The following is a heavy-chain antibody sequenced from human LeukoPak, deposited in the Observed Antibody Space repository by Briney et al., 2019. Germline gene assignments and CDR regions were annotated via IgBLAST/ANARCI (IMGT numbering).Heavy chain of an antibody. CDR1: GGSISSYY. J-gene: IGHJ4*02. Sequence: SETLSLTCTVSGGSISSYYWSWIRQPPGEGLEWIGYISNSGSTNYNPSLKSRVTMFVDMSKNQFSLRLSSVTAADTAVYYCARHRAYSSSSPFDYWGQGTLVTVSS. CDR2: ISNSGST. CDR3: ARHRAYSSSSPFDY. D-gene: IGHD6-6*01. V-gene: IGHV4-59*08.